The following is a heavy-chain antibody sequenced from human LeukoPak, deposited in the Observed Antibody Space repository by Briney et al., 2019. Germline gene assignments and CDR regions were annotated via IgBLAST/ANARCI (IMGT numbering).Heavy chain of an antibody. CDR2: ISGSGGST. J-gene: IGHJ4*02. D-gene: IGHD2-21*01. V-gene: IGHV3-23*01. CDR3: AKDGSGRAYCGGDCFKRVSY. CDR1: GLTFSSYA. Sequence: GGSLRLSCAASGLTFSSYAMSWVRQAPGKGLEWVSAISGSGGSTYYADSVKGRFTISRDNSKNTLYLQMNSLRAEDTAVYYCAKDGSGRAYCGGDCFKRVSYWGQGTLVTVSS.